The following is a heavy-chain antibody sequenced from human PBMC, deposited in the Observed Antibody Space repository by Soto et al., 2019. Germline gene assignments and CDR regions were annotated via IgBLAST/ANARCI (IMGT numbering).Heavy chain of an antibody. Sequence: PGGSLRLSCAASGFTFSSYGMHWVRQAPGKGLEWVAVISYDGSNKYYADSVKGRFTISRDNSKNTLYLQMNSLRAEDTAVYYCARCRDGYYYYGMDVWGQGTTVTVSS. V-gene: IGHV3-30*03. CDR2: ISYDGSNK. CDR3: ARCRDGYYYYGMDV. CDR1: GFTFSSYG. J-gene: IGHJ6*02.